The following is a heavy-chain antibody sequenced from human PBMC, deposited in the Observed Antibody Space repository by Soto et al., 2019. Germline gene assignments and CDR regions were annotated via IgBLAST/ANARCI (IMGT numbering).Heavy chain of an antibody. V-gene: IGHV1-2*04. CDR3: ARDRGYCSSTSFYMDYYYGMDV. J-gene: IGHJ6*02. CDR2: INPKSGGT. D-gene: IGHD2-2*02. CDR1: GYTFTGYY. Sequence: GAPVEFSCKASGYTFTGYYMHWVRKAPGQGVEWMGWINPKSGGTNYAQKFQGWVTMTRDTSISTAYMELSRLRSDDTAVYYCARDRGYCSSTSFYMDYYYGMDVWGQGTTVTVSS.